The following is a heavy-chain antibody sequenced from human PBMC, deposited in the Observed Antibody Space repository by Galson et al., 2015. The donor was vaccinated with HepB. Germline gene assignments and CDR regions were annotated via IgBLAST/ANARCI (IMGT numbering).Heavy chain of an antibody. CDR1: GGSITSSTYY. D-gene: IGHD6-19*01. Sequence: SETLSLTCTVSGGSITSSTYYWGWIRQPPGKGLEWFGTIYYDGKTYYNPSLKSRVTISLDTSKNQFSLKLTSVTAADTAVYYCARGGRMYSTGWTVYHHWGQGTLVTVSS. CDR2: IYYDGKT. J-gene: IGHJ1*01. CDR3: ARGGRMYSTGWTVYHH. V-gene: IGHV4-39*07.